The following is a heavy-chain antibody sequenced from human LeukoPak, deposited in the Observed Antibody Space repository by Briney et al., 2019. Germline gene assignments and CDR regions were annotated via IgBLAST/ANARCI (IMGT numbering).Heavy chain of an antibody. D-gene: IGHD2-2*01. Sequence: TSETLSLTCTVSGGSISSSSYYWGWIRQPPGKGLEWIGSIYYSGSTYYNPSLKSRVTISVDTSKNQFSLKLSSVTAADTAVYYCARAWYQKLTYYYYYMDVWGKGTTVTVSS. V-gene: IGHV4-39*07. J-gene: IGHJ6*03. CDR1: GGSISSSSYY. CDR2: IYYSGST. CDR3: ARAWYQKLTYYYYYMDV.